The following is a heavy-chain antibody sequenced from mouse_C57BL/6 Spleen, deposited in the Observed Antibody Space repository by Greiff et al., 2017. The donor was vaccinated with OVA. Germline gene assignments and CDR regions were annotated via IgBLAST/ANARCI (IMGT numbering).Heavy chain of an antibody. CDR1: GYSFTGYY. CDR2: INPSTGGT. CDR3: ARNYGSSWGDYAMDY. V-gene: IGHV1-42*01. J-gene: IGHJ4*01. D-gene: IGHD1-1*01. Sequence: EVQLQQSGPELVKPGASVKISCKASGYSFTGYYMNWVKQSPEKSLEWIGEINPSTGGTTYNQKFKAKATLTVDKSSSTAYMQLKSLTSEDSAVYYCARNYGSSWGDYAMDYWGQGTSVTVSS.